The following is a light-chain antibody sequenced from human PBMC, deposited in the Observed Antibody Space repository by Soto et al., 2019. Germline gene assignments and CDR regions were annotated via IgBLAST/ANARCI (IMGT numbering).Light chain of an antibody. V-gene: IGLV1-44*01. Sequence: SVLTQPPSASGTPGRRVTISCSGSSSNIGSNTVNWYQQLPGTAPKLLIYSNNQRPSGVPDRFSGSKSGTSASLAISGLQSEDEADYYCAAWDDSLNGYVFGTGTKLT. J-gene: IGLJ1*01. CDR2: SNN. CDR3: AAWDDSLNGYV. CDR1: SSNIGSNT.